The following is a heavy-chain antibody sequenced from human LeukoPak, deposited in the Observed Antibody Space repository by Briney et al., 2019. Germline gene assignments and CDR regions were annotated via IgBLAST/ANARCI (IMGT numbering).Heavy chain of an antibody. V-gene: IGHV4-59*12. CDR2: IFYTGST. D-gene: IGHD3-10*01. J-gene: IGHJ3*02. CDR3: AKSNGYGLIDI. Sequence: SETLSLTCTISGGSISDYYWSWIRQPPGKALEWIGNIFYTGSTYYSPSLKSRVTISLDTSRNQFSLRLNSVTAADTAVYYCAKSNGYGLIDIWGQGTMVTVSS. CDR1: GGSISDYY.